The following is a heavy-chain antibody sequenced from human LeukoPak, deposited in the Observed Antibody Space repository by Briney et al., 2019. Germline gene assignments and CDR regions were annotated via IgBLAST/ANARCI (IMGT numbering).Heavy chain of an antibody. CDR2: IYSGGST. CDR1: GFTFSSYS. J-gene: IGHJ4*02. CDR3: SNGRTSSGTLQHDY. V-gene: IGHV3-66*01. Sequence: GGSLRLSCAASGFTFSSYSMNWVRQAPGKGLEWVSVIYSGGSTYYADSVKGRFTISRDNSKNTLYLQMNSLRAEDTALYYCSNGRTSSGTLQHDYWGQGTLVTVSS. D-gene: IGHD6-19*01.